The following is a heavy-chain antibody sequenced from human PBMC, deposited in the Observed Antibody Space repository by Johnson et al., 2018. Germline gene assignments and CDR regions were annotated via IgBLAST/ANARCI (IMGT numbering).Heavy chain of an antibody. D-gene: IGHD6-19*01. V-gene: IGHV3-23*04. CDR2: TSGGADST. CDR3: ARQDTGWFYFDS. J-gene: IGHJ4*02. CDR1: GFTFSSYP. Sequence: EVQLVESGGGLVQPGGSLRLSCAASGFTFSSYPMSWVRQAPGKGLEWVPATSGGADSTYYADPVKGRLTLARNNSKSTLYLQMSSLGADDTAVYYWARQDTGWFYFDSWGQGTLVTVSS.